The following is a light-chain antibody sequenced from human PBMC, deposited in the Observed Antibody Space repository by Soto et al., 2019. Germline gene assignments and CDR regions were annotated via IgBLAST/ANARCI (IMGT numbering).Light chain of an antibody. CDR1: QSVSSSY. Sequence: IVLTKSPGTLSFSPGERATLSCRASQSVSSSYLAWYQQKPGQAPRLLIYDASNRATGIPARFSGSGSGTDFTLTISSLEPEDFAVYYCQQRSNWPLTFGGGTK. CDR3: QQRSNWPLT. CDR2: DAS. J-gene: IGKJ4*01. V-gene: IGKV3D-20*02.